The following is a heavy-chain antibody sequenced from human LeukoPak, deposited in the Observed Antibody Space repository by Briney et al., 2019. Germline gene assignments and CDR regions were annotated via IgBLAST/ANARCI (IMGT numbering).Heavy chain of an antibody. CDR3: ARHRIAARHYYYYYMDV. Sequence: PSETLSLTCTVSGGSISSSSYYWGWIRQPPGKGLEWIGSIYYSGSTYYNPSLKSRVTISVDTSKNQFSLKLSSVTAADTAVYYCARHRIAARHYYYYYMDVWGKGTTVTVSS. CDR1: GGSISSSSYY. D-gene: IGHD6-6*01. CDR2: IYYSGST. J-gene: IGHJ6*03. V-gene: IGHV4-39*01.